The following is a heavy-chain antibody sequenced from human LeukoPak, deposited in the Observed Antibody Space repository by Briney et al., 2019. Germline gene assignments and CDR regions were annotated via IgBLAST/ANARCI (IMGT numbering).Heavy chain of an antibody. V-gene: IGHV1-18*01. CDR2: VSAYNGNT. J-gene: IGHJ4*02. D-gene: IGHD3-10*01. CDR3: ARGSMVRGVTPPDY. Sequence: ASVKVSCKASGYTFTSYGISWVRQAPGQGLEWMGWVSAYNGNTNYAQKLQGRVTMTTDTSTSTAYMELRSLRSDDTAVYYCARGSMVRGVTPPDYWGQGTLVTVSS. CDR1: GYTFTSYG.